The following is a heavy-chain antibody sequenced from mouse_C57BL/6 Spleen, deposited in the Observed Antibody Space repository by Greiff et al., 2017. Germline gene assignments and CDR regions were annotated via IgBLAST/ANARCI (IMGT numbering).Heavy chain of an antibody. CDR1: GYTFTDYN. CDR2: INPNNGGT. J-gene: IGHJ1*03. CDR3: ARGHYYGSSWYFDV. Sequence: EVQVVESGPELVKPGASVKMSCKASGYTFTDYNMHWVKQSHGKSLEWIGYINPNNGGTSYNQKFKGKATLTVNKSSSTAYMELRSLTSEDSAVYYCARGHYYGSSWYFDVWGTGTTVTVSS. D-gene: IGHD1-1*01. V-gene: IGHV1-22*01.